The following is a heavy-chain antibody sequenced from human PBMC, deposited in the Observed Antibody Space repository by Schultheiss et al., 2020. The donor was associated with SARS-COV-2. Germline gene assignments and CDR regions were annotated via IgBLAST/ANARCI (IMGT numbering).Heavy chain of an antibody. Sequence: SETLSLTCTVSGGSISSSSYYWGWIRQPPGKGLEWIGSIYYSGSTYYNPSLKSRVTISVDTSKNQFSLKLSSMTPEDTAVYYCARGGGFDYWGQGTLVTVSS. J-gene: IGHJ4*02. CDR1: GGSISSSSYY. V-gene: IGHV4-39*07. CDR3: ARGGGFDY. D-gene: IGHD3-3*01. CDR2: IYYSGST.